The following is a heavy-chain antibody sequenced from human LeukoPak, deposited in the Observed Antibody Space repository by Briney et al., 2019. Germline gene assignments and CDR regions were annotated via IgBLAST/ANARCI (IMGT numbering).Heavy chain of an antibody. D-gene: IGHD1-26*01. J-gene: IGHJ5*02. CDR2: IIPILGIA. CDR1: GGTFSSYT. V-gene: IGHV1-69*02. Sequence: SSVNVSCKASGGTFSSYTISWVRQAPGQGLEWMGRIIPILGIANYAQKFQGRVTITADKSTSTAYMELSSLRSEDTAVYYCARVYSGSYYAWFDPWGQGTLVTVSS. CDR3: ARVYSGSYYAWFDP.